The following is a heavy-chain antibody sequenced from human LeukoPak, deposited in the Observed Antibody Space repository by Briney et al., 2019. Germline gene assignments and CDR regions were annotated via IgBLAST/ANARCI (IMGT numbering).Heavy chain of an antibody. CDR1: GGSISSYY. Sequence: SETLSLTCTVSGGSISSYYWSWIRQSPGKGLEWIGRIYTSGSTNYNPSLKSRVTISVDTSKNQFSLKLTSVTAADTAVYYCARGVNSGYFDYCGQGTLVTVSS. J-gene: IGHJ4*02. D-gene: IGHD1-26*01. CDR3: ARGVNSGYFDY. CDR2: IYTSGST. V-gene: IGHV4-4*07.